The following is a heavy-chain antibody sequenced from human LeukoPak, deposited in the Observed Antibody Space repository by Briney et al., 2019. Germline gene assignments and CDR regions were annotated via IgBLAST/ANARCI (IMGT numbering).Heavy chain of an antibody. CDR1: GGNFKIYA. CDR2: IIPAFNSP. J-gene: IGHJ6*03. D-gene: IGHD6-6*01. Sequence: ASVKVSCKASGGNFKIYAVSWVRQAPGQGLEWMGGIIPAFNSPIYAQKLQGRVTFTADEPTSTVYMELSSLRSEDTAVYYCARLQRSSLDPDYYYMDVWGNGTTVIVSS. CDR3: ARLQRSSLDPDYYYMDV. V-gene: IGHV1-69*13.